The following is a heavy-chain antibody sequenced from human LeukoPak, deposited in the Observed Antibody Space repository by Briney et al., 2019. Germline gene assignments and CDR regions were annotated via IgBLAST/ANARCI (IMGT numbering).Heavy chain of an antibody. V-gene: IGHV4-59*01. CDR2: IYYSGST. CDR3: ARGYYDSSGYYFYFDY. J-gene: IGHJ4*02. Sequence: PSETLSLTCTVSGGSISSYYWSWIRQPPGKGLEWIGHIYYSGSTNYNPSLKSRVTISVDTSKNQFSLKLSSVTAADTAVYYCARGYYDSSGYYFYFDYWGQGTLVTVSS. CDR1: GGSISSYY. D-gene: IGHD3-22*01.